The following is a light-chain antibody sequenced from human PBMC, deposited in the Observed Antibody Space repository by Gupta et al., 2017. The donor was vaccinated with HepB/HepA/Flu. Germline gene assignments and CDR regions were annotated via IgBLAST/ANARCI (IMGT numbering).Light chain of an antibody. J-gene: IGLJ2*01. V-gene: IGLV1-51*01. CDR2: DNN. CDR1: SSNIGNNY. Sequence: QSVFTQPPPVSAAPGQKVTISCSGSSSNIGNNYVSWYQQLPGTAPKLLIYDNNKRPSGIPDRVSGAKSGTSATLGITGLQTGDEADYYCGAWDSSLSAVVFGGGTKLTVL. CDR3: GAWDSSLSAVV.